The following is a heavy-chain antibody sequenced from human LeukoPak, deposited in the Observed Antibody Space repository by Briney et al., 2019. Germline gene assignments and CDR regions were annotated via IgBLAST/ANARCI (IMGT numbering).Heavy chain of an antibody. J-gene: IGHJ4*02. V-gene: IGHV3-7*05. CDR1: GFTFSTYW. Sequence: GGSLRLSCAASGFTFSTYWMSWVRQAPGKGLEWVANIKQDGGVKYYVDSVKGRFTISRDNAKNSLYLQVNSLSLTAEDTAVYYCARIGYSRITFDYWGQGTLVTVSS. CDR2: IKQDGGVK. CDR3: ARIGYSRITFDY. D-gene: IGHD6-13*01.